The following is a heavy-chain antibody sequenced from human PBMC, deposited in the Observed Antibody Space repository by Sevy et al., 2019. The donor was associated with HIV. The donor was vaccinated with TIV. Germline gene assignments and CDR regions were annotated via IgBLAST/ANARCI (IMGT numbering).Heavy chain of an antibody. J-gene: IGHJ6*02. Sequence: GGSLRLSCAASGFTFSSYWMSWVRQAPGKGLEWVANIKEDGSEKYYVDSVKGRFSISRDNAKNSLYLQMNNLRAEDTAVYYCARYGEPGMDVWGQGTTVTVSS. CDR1: GFTFSSYW. V-gene: IGHV3-7*03. CDR3: ARYGEPGMDV. CDR2: IKEDGSEK. D-gene: IGHD4-17*01.